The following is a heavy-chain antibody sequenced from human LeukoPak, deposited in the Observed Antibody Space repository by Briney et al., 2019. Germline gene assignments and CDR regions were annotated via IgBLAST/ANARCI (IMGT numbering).Heavy chain of an antibody. J-gene: IGHJ4*02. CDR2: IWYDGSNK. V-gene: IGHV3-33*01. CDR3: ARDHSRGWYSDYFDY. D-gene: IGHD6-19*01. CDR1: GFTFSSYG. Sequence: PGGSLRLSCAASGFTFSSYGMHWVRQAPGKGLEWVAVIWYDGSNKYYADSVKGRFTISRDNSKNTLYLQMNSLRAEDTAVYYCARDHSRGWYSDYFDYWGQGTLVTVSS.